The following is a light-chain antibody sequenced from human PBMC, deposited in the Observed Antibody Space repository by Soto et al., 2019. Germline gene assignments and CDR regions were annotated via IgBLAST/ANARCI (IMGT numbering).Light chain of an antibody. CDR2: DAS. Sequence: EIVLTQSPATLSLPPGNRATLSCRASESVSRYLAWYQQKPGQAPRLLIYDASNRATGIPARFSGSGSGTDFTLPITSLEPEDFAVYYCQQRSNWPPTFGGGTKVEIK. CDR1: ESVSRY. CDR3: QQRSNWPPT. V-gene: IGKV3-11*01. J-gene: IGKJ4*01.